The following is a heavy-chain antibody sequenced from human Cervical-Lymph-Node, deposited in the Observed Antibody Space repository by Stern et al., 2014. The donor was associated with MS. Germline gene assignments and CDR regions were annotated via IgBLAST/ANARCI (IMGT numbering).Heavy chain of an antibody. CDR2: IYPGDSDT. CDR1: GYSFTLYW. Sequence: VQLGQSGAEMKKPGEALKISCKGSGYSFTLYWIGWVRQMPRKGLEWMGFIYPGDSDTRSSPSFQGQVTISADKSISTAYLQWSSLKASDTAMYYCAALVRGSYFYWGQGTLVTVSS. CDR3: AALVRGSYFY. V-gene: IGHV5-51*01. D-gene: IGHD1-26*01. J-gene: IGHJ4*02.